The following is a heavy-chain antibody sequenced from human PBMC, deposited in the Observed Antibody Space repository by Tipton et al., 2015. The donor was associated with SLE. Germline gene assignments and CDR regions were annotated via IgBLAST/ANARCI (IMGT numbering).Heavy chain of an antibody. D-gene: IGHD6-13*01. CDR3: ARDKEGYGSSWYYFDY. J-gene: IGHJ4*02. CDR1: GGSISSYY. CDR2: IYTSGST. V-gene: IGHV4-4*07. Sequence: LSLTCTVSGGSISSYYWSWIRQPAGKGLEWIGRIYTSGSTNYNPSLKSRVTISVDTSKNQFSLKLSSVTAADTAVYYCARDKEGYGSSWYYFDYWGQGTLVTVSS.